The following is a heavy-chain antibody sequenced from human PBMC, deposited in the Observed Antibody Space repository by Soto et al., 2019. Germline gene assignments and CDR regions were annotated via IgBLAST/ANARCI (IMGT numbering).Heavy chain of an antibody. CDR3: ARHQSRYYGIGV. J-gene: IGHJ6*01. Sequence: SDTPSLSCTVSIGSIIMSSDSWAWILQAPGKGLGWIGSIQYMGSTYYNPAHETRVTISVDTSNNPSALKLRSVTAADTAVYYCARHQSRYYGIGVWGQGTTVTVSS. CDR1: IGSIIMSSDS. V-gene: IGHV4-39*01. CDR2: IQYMGST.